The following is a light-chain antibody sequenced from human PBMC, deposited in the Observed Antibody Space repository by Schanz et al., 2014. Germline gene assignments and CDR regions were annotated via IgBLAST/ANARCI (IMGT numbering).Light chain of an antibody. CDR2: DVN. CDR3: SSYTSSSTVV. J-gene: IGLJ2*01. CDR1: SSDIGGRAY. V-gene: IGLV2-14*01. Sequence: QSALTQPASVSGSPGQSITISCTGTSSDIGGRAYVSWYQQRPGKAPQLILYDVNSRPSGVSNRFSGSKSGNTASLTISGVQAEDEADYHCSSYTSSSTVVFGGGTKVTVL.